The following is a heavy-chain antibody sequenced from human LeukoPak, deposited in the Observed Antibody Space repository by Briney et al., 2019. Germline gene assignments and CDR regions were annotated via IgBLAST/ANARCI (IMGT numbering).Heavy chain of an antibody. J-gene: IGHJ3*02. V-gene: IGHV3-30*03. CDR2: ISYDGSNK. D-gene: IGHD3-10*01. CDR1: GFTFSRYG. CDR3: ARIISRTLGDAFDI. Sequence: GGSLRLSCAASGFTFSRYGMSWVRQAPGKGLEWVAVISYDGSNKYYADSVKGRFTISRDNSKNTLYLQMNSLRAEDTAVYYCARIISRTLGDAFDIWGQGTMVTVSS.